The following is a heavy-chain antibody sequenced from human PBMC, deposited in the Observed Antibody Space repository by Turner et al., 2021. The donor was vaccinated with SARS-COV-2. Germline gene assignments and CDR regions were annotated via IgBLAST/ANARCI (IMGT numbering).Heavy chain of an antibody. CDR2: VTAYNGNT. D-gene: IGHD2-21*02. CDR3: ARLGGGDRPGDY. CDR1: GYTFISYG. Sequence: QVQLVQSGAEVKKPGASVKVSCKASGYTFISYGISWVRKGPGQGLEWMGWVTAYNGNTNYEQKLQGRVTMTTDTSTSTAYMELRGLRSDDTAVYYCARLGGGDRPGDYWGQGTLVTVSS. V-gene: IGHV1-18*01. J-gene: IGHJ4*02.